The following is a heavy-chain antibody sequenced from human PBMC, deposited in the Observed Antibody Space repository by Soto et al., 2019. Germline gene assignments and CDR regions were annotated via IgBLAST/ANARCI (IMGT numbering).Heavy chain of an antibody. J-gene: IGHJ4*02. D-gene: IGHD1-26*01. CDR3: AVLYSGSYHFDS. Sequence: AAVKVSCKASGYTFTSYAMHWVRQAPGQRLEWMGWINAGNGNTKYSQKFQGRVTITRDTSASTAYMELSSLRSEDTAVYYCAVLYSGSYHFDSWGQGTLVTV. CDR2: INAGNGNT. V-gene: IGHV1-3*01. CDR1: GYTFTSYA.